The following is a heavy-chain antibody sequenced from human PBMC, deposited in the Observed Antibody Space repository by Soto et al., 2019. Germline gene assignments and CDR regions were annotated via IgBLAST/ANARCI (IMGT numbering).Heavy chain of an antibody. CDR1: GFTFSSYS. CDR3: ARDSRLVTGSAFDI. V-gene: IGHV3-48*01. D-gene: IGHD1-20*01. Sequence: EVQLVESGGGLVQPGGSLRLSCAASGFTFSSYSMNWVRQAPGKGLEWVSYISSSSSTIYYADSVKDRFTISRDNAKNSLYLQMNSLRAEDTAVYYCARDSRLVTGSAFDIWGQGTMVTVSS. J-gene: IGHJ3*02. CDR2: ISSSSSTI.